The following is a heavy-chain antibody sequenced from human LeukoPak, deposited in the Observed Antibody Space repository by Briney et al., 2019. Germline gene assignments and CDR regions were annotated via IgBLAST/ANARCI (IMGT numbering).Heavy chain of an antibody. CDR2: ISYDGSNK. V-gene: IGHV3-30*03. CDR1: GFTFSSYG. Sequence: GGSLRLSCAASGFTFSSYGMHWVRQAPGKGLEWVAVISYDGSNKYYADSVKGRFTISRDNAKNSLYLQMNSLRAEDTAVYYCAREEGQWLAIDYWGQGTLVTVSS. J-gene: IGHJ4*02. CDR3: AREEGQWLAIDY. D-gene: IGHD6-19*01.